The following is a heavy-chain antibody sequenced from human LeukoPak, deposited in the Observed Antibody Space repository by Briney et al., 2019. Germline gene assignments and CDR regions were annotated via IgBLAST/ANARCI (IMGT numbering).Heavy chain of an antibody. D-gene: IGHD3-22*01. J-gene: IGHJ4*02. CDR3: ARAQTTHYYDSSGYFDY. Sequence: ASVKVSCKTSGYTFTGYYLHWVRQAPGQGVEWMGWINANSGGTNYAQKFQGRVTMTRDTSISTAYMELSRLRSDDTAVYYCARAQTTHYYDSSGYFDYWGQGTLVTVSS. V-gene: IGHV1-2*02. CDR1: GYTFTGYY. CDR2: INANSGGT.